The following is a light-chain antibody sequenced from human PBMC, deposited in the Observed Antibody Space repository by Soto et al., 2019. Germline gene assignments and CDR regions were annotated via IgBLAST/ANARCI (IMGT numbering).Light chain of an antibody. Sequence: QSALTQPASVSGSPGQSITISCTGTSSDIGGYNYVSWYQQHPGKAPRLMIYEVIDRPSGVSNRFSGSKSGNTASLTISGLQAEDEADYYCSSYAGNSLYVLGTGTKLTVL. CDR3: SSYAGNSLYV. CDR1: SSDIGGYNY. V-gene: IGLV2-14*01. CDR2: EVI. J-gene: IGLJ1*01.